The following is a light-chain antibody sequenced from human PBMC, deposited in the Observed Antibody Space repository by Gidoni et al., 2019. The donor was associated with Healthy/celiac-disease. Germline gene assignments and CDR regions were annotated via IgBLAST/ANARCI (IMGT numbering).Light chain of an antibody. V-gene: IGKV1-39*01. CDR1: QSISSY. J-gene: IGKJ2*01. CDR3: QQSYSAPYN. Sequence: DIQMTQSPSSLSASVGDRVTITCRASQSISSYLNWYQQKPGKAPKLLIYAASILQSGVPSRFSGSGSGTDFTLTISSLQPEDFATYYCQQSYSAPYNFXQXTKLEIK. CDR2: AAS.